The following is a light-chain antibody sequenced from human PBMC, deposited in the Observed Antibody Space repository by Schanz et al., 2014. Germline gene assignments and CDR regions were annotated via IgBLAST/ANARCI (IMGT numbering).Light chain of an antibody. CDR3: QQYDNSLPWT. CDR1: QSVSSN. Sequence: EIVMTQSPATLSVSPGERATLSCRASQSVSSNLAWYQQKPGQAPRLLIYGASTRATGIPARFSGSGSGTDFTLTISRLEPEDFAMYYCQQYDNSLPWTFGRGTKVEIK. V-gene: IGKV3-15*01. J-gene: IGKJ1*01. CDR2: GAS.